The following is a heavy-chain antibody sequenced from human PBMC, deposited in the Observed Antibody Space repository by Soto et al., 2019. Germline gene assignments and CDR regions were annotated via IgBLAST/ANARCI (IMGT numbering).Heavy chain of an antibody. J-gene: IGHJ5*02. CDR1: GFIFSNYA. CDR3: ARAPNRLGGFWFDP. CDR2: ISYDGYDK. Sequence: GSLRLSCAASGFIFSNYAIHWVRQAPGKGLEWVALISYDGYDKYYTDSVKGRFTISRDNSKNTLYLQMNSLRPEDTAVYYCARAPNRLGGFWFDPWGQGTRVTVSS. D-gene: IGHD1-26*01. V-gene: IGHV3-30*04.